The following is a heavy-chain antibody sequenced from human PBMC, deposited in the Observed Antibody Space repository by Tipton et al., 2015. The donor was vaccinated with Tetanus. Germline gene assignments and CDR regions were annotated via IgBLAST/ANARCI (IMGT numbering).Heavy chain of an antibody. Sequence: QLVQSGGEVKKPGESLKISCKGSGYIFTNYWIGWVRQKPGKGLEWMGIIYPGDSDTRYSPSFQGQVTIPVDKSINTAYLQWSGLKASDTSMFYCARAHCSDGVCNFDFWGQGALVTVAS. V-gene: IGHV5-51*01. CDR1: GYIFTNYW. CDR3: ARAHCSDGVCNFDF. D-gene: IGHD2-15*01. CDR2: IYPGDSDT. J-gene: IGHJ4*02.